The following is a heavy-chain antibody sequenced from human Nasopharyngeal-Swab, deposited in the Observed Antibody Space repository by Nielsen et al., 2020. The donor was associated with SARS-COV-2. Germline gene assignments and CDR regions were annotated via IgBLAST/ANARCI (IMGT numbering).Heavy chain of an antibody. CDR1: GGTFSSYA. Sequence: SVKVSCKASGGTFSSYAISWVRQAPGQGLEWMGGIIPILGIANYAQKFQGRVTITADKSTSTAYMELSSLRSEDTAVYYCAREYGIVGVPAATGGMDVWGQGTTVTVSS. J-gene: IGHJ6*02. CDR2: IIPILGIA. V-gene: IGHV1-69*10. CDR3: AREYGIVGVPAATGGMDV. D-gene: IGHD2-2*01.